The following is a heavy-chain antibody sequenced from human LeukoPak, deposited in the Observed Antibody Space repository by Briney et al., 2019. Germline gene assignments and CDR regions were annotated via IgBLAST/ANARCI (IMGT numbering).Heavy chain of an antibody. D-gene: IGHD3-22*01. J-gene: IGHJ3*02. CDR3: ARGGPWGPFYYDSSGYKGALDI. Sequence: GGSLRLSCVASRFTVRTNYMSWVRQPPAKGLDGVSGIYRDGSTYYADSVKGRFTISRDNSINTLYLKMNSLRAEDTAVYYCARGGPWGPFYYDSSGYKGALDIWGQGTMVTVSS. CDR2: IYRDGST. V-gene: IGHV3-53*01. CDR1: RFTVRTNY.